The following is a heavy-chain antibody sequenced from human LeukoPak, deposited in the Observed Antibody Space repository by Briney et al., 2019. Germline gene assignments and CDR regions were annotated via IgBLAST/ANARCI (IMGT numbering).Heavy chain of an antibody. J-gene: IGHJ4*02. D-gene: IGHD3-10*01. V-gene: IGHV3-30-3*01. CDR2: ISYDGSNK. Sequence: GSLRLSCAASGFTFSSYAMHWVRQAPGKGLEWVAVISYDGSNKYYADSVKGRFTISRDNSKNTLYLQMNSLRAEDTAVYYCARDVAITMVRGVISYFDYWGQGTLVTVSS. CDR3: ARDVAITMVRGVISYFDY. CDR1: GFTFSSYA.